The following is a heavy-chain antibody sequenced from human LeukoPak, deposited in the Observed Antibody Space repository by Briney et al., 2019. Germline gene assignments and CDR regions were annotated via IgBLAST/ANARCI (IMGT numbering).Heavy chain of an antibody. J-gene: IGHJ4*02. CDR3: ARSIRGCSSTPCYEDY. D-gene: IGHD2-2*01. V-gene: IGHV1-46*01. CDR2: INPSGGST. Sequence: ASVKVSCKASGYTFSDYYIHWVRQAPGQGLEWVGMINPSGGSTSYAQKFQGRVTMTRDTSTSTVYMDLNSLKSEDTAVYFCARSIRGCSSTPCYEDYWGQGTLVTVSS. CDR1: GYTFSDYY.